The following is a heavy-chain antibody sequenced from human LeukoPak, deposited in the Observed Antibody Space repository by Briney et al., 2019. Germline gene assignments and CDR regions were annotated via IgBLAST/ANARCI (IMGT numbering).Heavy chain of an antibody. CDR3: ARQGKGSYSRAWYAFHY. D-gene: IGHD6-19*01. CDR2: IYSGGDT. V-gene: IGHV3-53*01. J-gene: IGHJ4*02. Sequence: GGSLRLSCAASGFNVRSNYMSWVRQVPGKGLEWVSVIYSGGDTHYADPVKGRFTVSRDNNKNTLFLQMNSLKAEDTAIYYCARQGKGSYSRAWYAFHYWGQGTPVTVSS. CDR1: GFNVRSNY.